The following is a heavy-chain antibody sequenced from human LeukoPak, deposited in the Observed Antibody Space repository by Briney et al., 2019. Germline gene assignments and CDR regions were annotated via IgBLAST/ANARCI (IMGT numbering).Heavy chain of an antibody. D-gene: IGHD3-22*01. CDR2: IVPIFGTA. CDR1: GGTFSSYA. Sequence: SVKVSCKASGGTFSSYAISWVRQAPGQGLEWMGGIVPIFGTANYAQKFQGRVTITTDESTSTAYMELSSLRSEDTAVYYCARDACYYDSSGYYTGLPSDYWGQGTLVTVSS. V-gene: IGHV1-69*05. CDR3: ARDACYYDSSGYYTGLPSDY. J-gene: IGHJ4*02.